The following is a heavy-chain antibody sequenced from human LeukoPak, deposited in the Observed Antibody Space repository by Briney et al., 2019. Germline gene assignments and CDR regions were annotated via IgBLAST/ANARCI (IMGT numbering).Heavy chain of an antibody. J-gene: IGHJ4*02. CDR3: VREFVGGTFDY. CDR1: GYTFTTYY. V-gene: IGHV1-46*01. CDR2: SYPDAGTT. D-gene: IGHD3-3*01. Sequence: ASVKASRKASGYTFTTYYIHWMRQTPGQGFEWMGVSYPDAGTTDHGPRFRDRFVMTADTATSTVYMELGSLTSKDTGGYCCVREFVGGTFDYWGQGALITVSA.